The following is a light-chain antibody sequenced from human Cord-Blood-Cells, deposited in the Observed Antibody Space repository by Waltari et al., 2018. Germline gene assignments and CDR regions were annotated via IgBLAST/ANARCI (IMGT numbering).Light chain of an antibody. J-gene: IGKJ4*01. V-gene: IGKV1-39*01. Sequence: DIQMTQSPSSLSASVGDRVTITCRASQSISSYLNWYQQKPGKAPKLLSYAASSLQSRVPSRFSGSGSGTDFTLTISSLQPEDFATYYCQQSYRTLTFGGGTKVEIK. CDR1: QSISSY. CDR3: QQSYRTLT. CDR2: AAS.